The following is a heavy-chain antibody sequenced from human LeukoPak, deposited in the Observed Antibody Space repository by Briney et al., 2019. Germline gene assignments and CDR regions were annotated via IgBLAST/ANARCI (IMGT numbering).Heavy chain of an antibody. J-gene: IGHJ4*02. D-gene: IGHD3-10*01. V-gene: IGHV4-4*02. Sequence: SETLSLTCAVSGGSISSSNWWSGVRQPPGKGLEWIGEIYHSGSTNYNPSLKSRVTISVDTSKNQFSLKLSSVTAADTAVYYCGTGSPYYFDYWGQGTLVTVSS. CDR1: GGSISSSNW. CDR3: GTGSPYYFDY. CDR2: IYHSGST.